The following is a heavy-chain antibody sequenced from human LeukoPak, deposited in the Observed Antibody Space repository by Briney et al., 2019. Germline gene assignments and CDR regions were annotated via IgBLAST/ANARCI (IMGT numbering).Heavy chain of an antibody. CDR1: GFTFSSYW. D-gene: IGHD3-22*01. Sequence: GGSLRLSCAASGFTFSSYWMSWVRQAPGKGLEWVSSISSSSSYIYYADSVKGRFTISRDNAKNSLYLQMNSLRAEDTAVYYCARDETYYYDSSGYFNYWGQGTLVTVSS. CDR2: ISSSSSYI. CDR3: ARDETYYYDSSGYFNY. V-gene: IGHV3-21*01. J-gene: IGHJ4*02.